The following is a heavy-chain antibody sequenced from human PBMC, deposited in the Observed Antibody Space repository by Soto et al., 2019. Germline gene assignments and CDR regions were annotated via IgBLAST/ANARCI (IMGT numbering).Heavy chain of an antibody. CDR1: GFTVSTYG. V-gene: IGHV3-30*03. CDR3: ARGLYSGWHYFDY. D-gene: IGHD5-12*01. CDR2: ISRDGGTK. J-gene: IGHJ4*02. Sequence: GGSLRLSCAVSGFTVSTYGMHWVRKVPGKGLEWVAVISRDGGTKYYADSVKGRFTISRDNSKNTLYLQMNSLRAEDTAVYYCARGLYSGWHYFDYWGQGT.